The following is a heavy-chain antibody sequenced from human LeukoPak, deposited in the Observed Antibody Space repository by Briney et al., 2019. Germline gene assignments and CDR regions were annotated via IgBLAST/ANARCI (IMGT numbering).Heavy chain of an antibody. J-gene: IGHJ4*02. V-gene: IGHV3-74*01. Sequence: GGSLRLSCAASGFTFSSYWMHWVRQAPGKGLVGVSRINNDGRSTNYADSVKGRFTISRDNAKNTLYLQMNSLRAEDTAVYYCAKAYGDYESSRARTLDYWGQGTLVTVSS. D-gene: IGHD4-17*01. CDR1: GFTFSSYW. CDR3: AKAYGDYESSRARTLDY. CDR2: INNDGRST.